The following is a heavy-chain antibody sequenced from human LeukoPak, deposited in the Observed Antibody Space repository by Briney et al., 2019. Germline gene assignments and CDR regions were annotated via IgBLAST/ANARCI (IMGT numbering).Heavy chain of an antibody. Sequence: GGSLRLSCAASGFTLDDYAMHWVRQAPGKGLEWVSGISWNSGSIGYADSVKGRFTISRDNAKNSLYLQMNSLRAEDTALYYCAKDKLAVAGTGVYFDYWGQGTLVTVSS. CDR3: AKDKLAVAGTGVYFDY. CDR2: ISWNSGSI. J-gene: IGHJ4*02. CDR1: GFTLDDYA. V-gene: IGHV3-9*01. D-gene: IGHD6-19*01.